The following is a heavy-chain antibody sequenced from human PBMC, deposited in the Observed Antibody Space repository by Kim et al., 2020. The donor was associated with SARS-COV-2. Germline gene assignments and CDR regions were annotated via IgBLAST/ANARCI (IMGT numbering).Heavy chain of an antibody. V-gene: IGHV3-30*18. D-gene: IGHD2-2*01. CDR3: AKLQSDSVWVVPAAMGPSGAFDI. Sequence: GGSLRLSCAASGFTFSSYGMHWVRQAPGKGLEWVAVISYDGSNKYYADSVKGRFTISRDNSKNTLYLQMNSLRAEDTAVYYCAKLQSDSVWVVPAAMGPSGAFDIWGQGTMVTVSS. J-gene: IGHJ3*02. CDR1: GFTFSSYG. CDR2: ISYDGSNK.